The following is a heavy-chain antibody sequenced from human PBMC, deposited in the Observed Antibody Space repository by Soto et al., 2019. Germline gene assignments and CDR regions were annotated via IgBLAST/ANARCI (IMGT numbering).Heavy chain of an antibody. CDR1: GFSFSSHS. CDR2: IGDDPAYV. CDR3: ARNQRLLRPGYSDY. Sequence: EVQLVESGGGLVKPGGSLRLSCAASGFSFSSHSMDWVRQAPGKGLEWVSSIGDDPAYVYYADSVRGRFTISRDNAESSLFLQMNSLRAEDTAVYYCARNQRLLRPGYSDYWGQGTLVTVSS. J-gene: IGHJ4*02. V-gene: IGHV3-21*02. D-gene: IGHD5-12*01.